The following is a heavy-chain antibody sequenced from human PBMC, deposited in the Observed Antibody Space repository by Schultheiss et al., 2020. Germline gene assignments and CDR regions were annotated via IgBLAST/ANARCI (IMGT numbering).Heavy chain of an antibody. J-gene: IGHJ4*02. CDR3: AKGELLN. D-gene: IGHD1-26*01. Sequence: GGSLRLSCAASGFTASRNYINWVRQAPGKGLEWVSSISGSGGSTYYADSVKGRFTISRDNSRSTLYLQMNTLRAEDTAVYYCAKGELLNWGQGTLVTVSS. CDR1: GFTASRNY. CDR2: ISGSGGST. V-gene: IGHV3-23*01.